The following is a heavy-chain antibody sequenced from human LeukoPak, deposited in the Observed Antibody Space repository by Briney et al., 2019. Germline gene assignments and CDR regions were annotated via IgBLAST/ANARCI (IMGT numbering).Heavy chain of an antibody. Sequence: GGSLRLSCAASGFTFSSYWMSWVRPAPGKGLEWVANIKQDGSEKYYVDSVKGRFTISRDNAKNSLYLQMNSLRAEDTAVYYCARRYCSSTSCYPHFDYWGQGTLVTVSS. CDR2: IKQDGSEK. J-gene: IGHJ4*02. V-gene: IGHV3-7*01. CDR3: ARRYCSSTSCYPHFDY. D-gene: IGHD2-2*01. CDR1: GFTFSSYW.